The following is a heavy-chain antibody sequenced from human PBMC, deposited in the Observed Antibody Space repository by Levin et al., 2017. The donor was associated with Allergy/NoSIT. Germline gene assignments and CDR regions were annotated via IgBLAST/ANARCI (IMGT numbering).Heavy chain of an antibody. CDR3: ASATSEDFLSGYYFFMDV. J-gene: IGHJ6*03. CDR2: IIPIFGTP. CDR1: GGTFSKYA. Sequence: SVKVSCKSSGGTFSKYAISWVRQAPGQGPEWLGGIIPIFGTPHFAQRFQGRVTITADTSTNTAQMELSSLRSEDTAAYYCASATSEDFLSGYYFFMDVWGKGTTVTVSS. V-gene: IGHV1-69*06. D-gene: IGHD3-3*01.